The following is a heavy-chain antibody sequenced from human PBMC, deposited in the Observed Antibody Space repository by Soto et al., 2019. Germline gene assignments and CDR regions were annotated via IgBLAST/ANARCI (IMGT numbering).Heavy chain of an antibody. CDR3: VRKYPGTRPFDY. CDR2: IGTDGNT. D-gene: IGHD2-2*01. V-gene: IGHV3-23*01. CDR1: GFTFNSYA. Sequence: GGSLRLSCAASGFTFNSYAMDWVRQAPGKGLAWVSAIGTDGNTYYANSVKGRFTISRDNSRTTLYLQMNSLRVEDTALYYCVRKYPGTRPFDYWGQGTLVTVSS. J-gene: IGHJ4*01.